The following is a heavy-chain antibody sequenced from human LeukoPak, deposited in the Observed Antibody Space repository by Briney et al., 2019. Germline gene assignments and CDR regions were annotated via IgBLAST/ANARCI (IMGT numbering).Heavy chain of an antibody. CDR3: ATGDYGDYLGWFDP. D-gene: IGHD4-17*01. CDR1: GYTFTGYN. V-gene: IGHV1-2*02. J-gene: IGHJ5*02. CDR2: INPNSGGT. Sequence: ASVKVSCKGSGYTFTGYNMHWVRQAPGQGREWMGWINPNSGGTNYAQKFQGRVTMTRDTSISTAYMELSRLRSDDTAVYYCATGDYGDYLGWFDPWGQGTLVTVS.